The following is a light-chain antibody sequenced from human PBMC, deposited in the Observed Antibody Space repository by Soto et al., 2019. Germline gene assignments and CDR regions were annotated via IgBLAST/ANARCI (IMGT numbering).Light chain of an antibody. CDR3: QQYYDWPLT. Sequence: DIQMTQSPSTLSGSVGDRVTITCRASQTISSWLAWYQQKPGKAPKLLIYGPSTRATGIPARFSGSGSGTEFTLTISSLQSEDFAVYYCQQYYDWPLTFGGGTKVEVK. J-gene: IGKJ4*01. CDR1: QTISSW. CDR2: GPS. V-gene: IGKV1-5*01.